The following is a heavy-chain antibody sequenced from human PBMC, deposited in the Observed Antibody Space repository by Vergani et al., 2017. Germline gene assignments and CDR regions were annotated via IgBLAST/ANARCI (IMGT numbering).Heavy chain of an antibody. CDR2: TYFMSKWYN. Sequence: QLQLHQSGPGLVKPAQTLSLTCAISGDRVSNKSAGWNWIRQSPSRGLEWLGRTYFMSKWYNDYAASVKIRMTINSDTSKNLISLQLQSVTPVDTAVYYCAREDISLTVESANYMDIWGKGTTVTVSS. D-gene: IGHD3-22*01. J-gene: IGHJ6*03. CDR3: AREDISLTVESANYMDI. CDR1: GDRVSNKSAG. V-gene: IGHV6-1*01.